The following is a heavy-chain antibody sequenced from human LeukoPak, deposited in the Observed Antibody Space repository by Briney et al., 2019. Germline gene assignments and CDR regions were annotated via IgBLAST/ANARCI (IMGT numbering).Heavy chain of an antibody. CDR1: GYSFTSDW. J-gene: IGHJ4*02. D-gene: IGHD6-13*01. CDR2: IYPGGSDA. V-gene: IGHV5-51*04. Sequence: GESLKISCKGSGYSFTSDWIGWVRQMPGEGLEWMGIIYPGGSDARYSPSFQGQVTISADQPISTAYLQWSSLKAPDTAMYYCARSASGEAAAGPLLDYWGQGTLVTVSS. CDR3: ARSASGEAAAGPLLDY.